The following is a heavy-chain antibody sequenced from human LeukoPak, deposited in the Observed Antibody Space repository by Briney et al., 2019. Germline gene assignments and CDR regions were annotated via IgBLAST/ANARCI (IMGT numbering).Heavy chain of an antibody. CDR3: ARGGGAAAHYYYYMDV. CDR2: IYSGGST. D-gene: IGHD6-13*01. Sequence: GGSLRLSCAASGFTVSSNYMSWVRQAPGKGLEWVSVIYSGGSTYYADSVKGRFTISRDNSKNTLCLQMNSLRAEDTAVYYCARGGGAAAHYYYYMDVWGKGTTVTISS. J-gene: IGHJ6*03. CDR1: GFTVSSNY. V-gene: IGHV3-66*01.